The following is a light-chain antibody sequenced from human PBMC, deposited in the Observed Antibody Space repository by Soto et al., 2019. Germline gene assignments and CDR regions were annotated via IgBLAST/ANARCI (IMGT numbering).Light chain of an antibody. CDR2: EVS. J-gene: IGLJ3*02. Sequence: QSVLTQPASVSGSPGQSITISCTGTSSDIGCFNYVSWYQQHPGTAPKLIIYEVSNRPSGISNRFSGSKSGNTASLTISGLQAEDEADYYCSSYTTTSTLGVFGGGTKLTVL. CDR3: SSYTTTSTLGV. V-gene: IGLV2-14*01. CDR1: SSDIGCFNY.